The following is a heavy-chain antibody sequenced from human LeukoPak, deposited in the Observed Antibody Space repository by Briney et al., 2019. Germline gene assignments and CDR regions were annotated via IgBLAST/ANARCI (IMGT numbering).Heavy chain of an antibody. CDR3: AKGTTVTTPRYFQH. V-gene: IGHV3-23*01. Sequence: GGSLRLSCAASGFTFSSYAMSWVRQAPGEGLEWVSAISGSGGSTYYGDSVKGRFTISRDNSKNTLYLQMNSLRAEDTAVYYCAKGTTVTTPRYFQHWGQGTLVTVSS. CDR1: GFTFSSYA. CDR2: ISGSGGST. D-gene: IGHD4-17*01. J-gene: IGHJ1*01.